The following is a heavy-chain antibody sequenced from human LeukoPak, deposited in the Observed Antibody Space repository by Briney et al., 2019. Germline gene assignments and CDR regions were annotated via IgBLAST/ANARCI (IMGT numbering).Heavy chain of an antibody. V-gene: IGHV3-23*01. CDR2: IGSSGGGI. J-gene: IGHJ4*02. CDR3: AIDPNWGTHS. Sequence: PGGSLRLSCAVSGFTFSTYTMYWVRHPPGKRLEWVSIIGSSGGGIHYADSVKGRFTIFRDNSKNALYLQMNSLRVEDTAVYYCAIDPNWGTHSWGQGVLVTVSS. D-gene: IGHD7-27*01. CDR1: GFTFSTYT.